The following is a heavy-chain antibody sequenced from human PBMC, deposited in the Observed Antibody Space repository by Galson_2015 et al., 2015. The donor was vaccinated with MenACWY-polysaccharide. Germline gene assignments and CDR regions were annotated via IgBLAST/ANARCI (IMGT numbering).Heavy chain of an antibody. D-gene: IGHD2-21*02. CDR3: ASKASCGGDCYSFDA. Sequence: SVKVSCKASGGTSKNYVIHWVRQAPGQGPDWMGGIKPLFGTATFAQKFQGRVTFTADESTTTHYMELSSLRSDDTAIYYCASKASCGGDCYSFDAWGQGPLVIVSS. CDR2: IKPLFGTA. CDR1: GGTSKNYV. V-gene: IGHV1-69*13. J-gene: IGHJ4*02.